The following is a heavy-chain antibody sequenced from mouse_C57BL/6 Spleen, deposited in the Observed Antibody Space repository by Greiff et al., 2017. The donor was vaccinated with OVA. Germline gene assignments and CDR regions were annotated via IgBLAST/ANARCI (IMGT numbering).Heavy chain of an antibody. CDR3: TREDSNLFDY. Sequence: EVKLMESGEGLVKPGGSLKLSCAASGFTFSSYAMSWVRQTPEKRLEWVAYISSGGDYIYYADTVKGRFTISRDNARNTLYLQMSSLKSEDTAMYYCTREDSNLFDYWGQGTTLTVSS. J-gene: IGHJ2*01. D-gene: IGHD2-5*01. CDR2: ISSGGDYI. V-gene: IGHV5-9-1*02. CDR1: GFTFSSYA.